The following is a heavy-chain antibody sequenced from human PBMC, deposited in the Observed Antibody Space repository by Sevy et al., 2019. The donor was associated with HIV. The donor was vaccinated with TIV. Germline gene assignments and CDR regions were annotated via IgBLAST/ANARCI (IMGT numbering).Heavy chain of an antibody. D-gene: IGHD3-10*01. CDR1: GYTFSTYN. V-gene: IGHV1-3*01. J-gene: IGHJ4*02. CDR3: VRGGGEAHVDY. CDR2: INAGNGNT. Sequence: ASVKVSCKASGYTFSTYNIHWVRQAPGQRLEWMGWINAGNGNTKYSQNFQGRVTFTSDTFASTAYMELSSLRFEDTAVYYCVRGGGEAHVDYWAQGALVTVSS.